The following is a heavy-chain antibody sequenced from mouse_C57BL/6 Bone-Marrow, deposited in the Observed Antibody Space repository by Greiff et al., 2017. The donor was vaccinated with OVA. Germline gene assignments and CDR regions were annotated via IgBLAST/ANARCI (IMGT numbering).Heavy chain of an antibody. CDR3: ARVLGLWYFDV. CDR1: GYTFTSYW. Sequence: LVESGAELVKPGASVKLSCKASGYTFTSYWMHWVKQRPGQGLEWIGMIHPNSGSTNYNEKFKSKATLTVDKSSSTAYMQLSSLTSEDSAVYYCARVLGLWYFDVWGTGTTVTVSS. CDR2: IHPNSGST. V-gene: IGHV1-64*01. D-gene: IGHD4-1*01. J-gene: IGHJ1*03.